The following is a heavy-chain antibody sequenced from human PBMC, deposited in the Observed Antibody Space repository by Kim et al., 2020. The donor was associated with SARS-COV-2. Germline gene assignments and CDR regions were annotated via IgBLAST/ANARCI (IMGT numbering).Heavy chain of an antibody. CDR2: IHKNERP. J-gene: IGHJ6*02. Sequence: IHKNERPIYNPSLKSRVAISGDPSKNQFSLKLTSMTAADTAVYFCARNMGVWGQGITVTVSS. CDR3: ARNMGV. V-gene: IGHV4-59*01.